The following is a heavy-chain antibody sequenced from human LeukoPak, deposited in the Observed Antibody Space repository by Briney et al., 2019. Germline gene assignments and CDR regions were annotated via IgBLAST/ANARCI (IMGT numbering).Heavy chain of an antibody. V-gene: IGHV4-59*01. CDR2: IYYSGST. CDR3: ASYDGLHGGIDY. J-gene: IGHJ4*02. CDR1: GGSISSYY. Sequence: SETLSLTCTVSGGSISSYYWSWIRQPPGKGLEWIGYIYYSGSTNYNPSLKSRVTISVDTSKNQFSLKLSSVTAADTAVYYCASYDGLHGGIDYWGQGTLVTVSS. D-gene: IGHD2-21*02.